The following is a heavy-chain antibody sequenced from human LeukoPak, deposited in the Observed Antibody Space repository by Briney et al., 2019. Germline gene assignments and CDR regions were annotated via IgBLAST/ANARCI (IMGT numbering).Heavy chain of an antibody. CDR3: ARDINGYYYDSHGYYPTDL. D-gene: IGHD3-22*01. J-gene: IGHJ5*02. CDR1: GYIFTGYG. Sequence: ASVKVSCKASGYIFTGYGISWVRQAPGQGLEWMGWISVYNGKTNYPQRLQGRVTMTTDTSTTTAYMELRSLRSDDTAAYYCARDINGYYYDSHGYYPTDLWGQGTLVTVSS. CDR2: ISVYNGKT. V-gene: IGHV1-18*01.